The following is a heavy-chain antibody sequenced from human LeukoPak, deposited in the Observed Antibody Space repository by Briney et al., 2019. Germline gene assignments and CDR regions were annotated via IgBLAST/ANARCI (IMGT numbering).Heavy chain of an antibody. D-gene: IGHD2-15*01. CDR2: ISSSGSTI. CDR3: ARGAEYCSGGSCYSYDY. J-gene: IGHJ4*02. Sequence: GGSLRLSCAASGFTFSSYEMHWVRQAPGKGLEWVSYISSSGSTIYYTDSVKGRFTISRDNAKNSLYLQMNSLRAEDTAVYYCARGAEYCSGGSCYSYDYWGQGTLVTVSS. CDR1: GFTFSSYE. V-gene: IGHV3-48*03.